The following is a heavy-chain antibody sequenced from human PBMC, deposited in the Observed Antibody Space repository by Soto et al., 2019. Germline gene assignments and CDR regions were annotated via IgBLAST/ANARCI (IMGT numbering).Heavy chain of an antibody. J-gene: IGHJ3*02. Sequence: ASVKVSCKASGYTFTSYAMHWVRQAPGQRLEWMGWINAGNGNTKYSQKFQGRVTITRDTSASTAYMELSSLRSEDTAVYYCARDVQPHYYYGAFDIWGQGTMVTVSS. D-gene: IGHD3-10*01. V-gene: IGHV1-3*01. CDR3: ARDVQPHYYYGAFDI. CDR1: GYTFTSYA. CDR2: INAGNGNT.